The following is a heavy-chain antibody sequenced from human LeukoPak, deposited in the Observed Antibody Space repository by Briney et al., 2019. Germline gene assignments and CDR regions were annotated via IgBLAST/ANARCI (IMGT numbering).Heavy chain of an antibody. Sequence: SETLSLTCTVSGVSISSYYWSWIRQPPGKGLEWIGYIYYSGSTNYNPSLKSRVTISVDTSKNQFSLKLSSVTAADTAVYYCARGLPAASFDPWGQGTLVTVSS. J-gene: IGHJ5*02. CDR2: IYYSGST. V-gene: IGHV4-59*01. D-gene: IGHD2-2*01. CDR1: GVSISSYY. CDR3: ARGLPAASFDP.